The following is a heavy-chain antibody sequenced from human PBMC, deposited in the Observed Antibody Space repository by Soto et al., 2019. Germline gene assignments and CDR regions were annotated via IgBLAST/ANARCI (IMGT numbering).Heavy chain of an antibody. CDR1: GGSISSGGYY. V-gene: IGHV4-31*03. Sequence: SETLSLTCTVSGGSISSGGYYWSWIRQHPGKGLEWIGYIYYSGSTYYNPSLKSRVTISVDTSKNQFSLKLSSVTATDTAVEYTARYQKQGDFGWAITYYYYYGMDVWGQGTTVTVSS. CDR2: IYYSGST. D-gene: IGHD3-9*01. J-gene: IGHJ6*02. CDR3: ARYQKQGDFGWAITYYYYYGMDV.